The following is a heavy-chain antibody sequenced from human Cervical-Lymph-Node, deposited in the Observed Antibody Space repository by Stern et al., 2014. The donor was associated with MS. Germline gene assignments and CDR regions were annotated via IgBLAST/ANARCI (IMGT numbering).Heavy chain of an antibody. D-gene: IGHD4-23*01. Sequence: QVQLQESGPGLVKASETLTLTCTVSGGSISGYYWSWIRQPPGKGLEWIGYVYYSGSTNYNASLKRRVSVSVDTSKNQFSLKLSSVTAADTAVYYCARVGGFADGRHSFDYWGQGTLGTVSS. V-gene: IGHV4-59*01. CDR1: GGSISGYY. J-gene: IGHJ4*02. CDR2: VYYSGST. CDR3: ARVGGFADGRHSFDY.